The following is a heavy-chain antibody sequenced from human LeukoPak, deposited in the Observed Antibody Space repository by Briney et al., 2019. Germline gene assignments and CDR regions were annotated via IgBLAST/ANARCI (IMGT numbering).Heavy chain of an antibody. CDR1: GYSFTSYW. CDR3: ARRGEAMDPFDY. V-gene: IGHV5-51*01. J-gene: IGHJ4*02. D-gene: IGHD5-18*01. Sequence: GESLKISCKDSGYSFTSYWIGWVRQMPGKGFEWMGIIYPGDSDTRYSPSFQGQVTISADKSINTAYLQWSSLKASDTAIYYCARRGEAMDPFDYWGQGTLVTVSS. CDR2: IYPGDSDT.